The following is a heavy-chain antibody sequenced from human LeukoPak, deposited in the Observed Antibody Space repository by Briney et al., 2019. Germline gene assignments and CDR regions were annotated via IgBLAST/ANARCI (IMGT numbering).Heavy chain of an antibody. D-gene: IGHD4-17*01. V-gene: IGHV3-11*01. Sequence: GGSLRLSCAASGFTFSDYYMSWIRQAPGKGLEWVSYISSSGSTIYYADSVKGRFTISRDNAKNSLYLQMNSLRAEDTAVYCCARDHDYGDYEGWFDPWGQGTLVTVSS. CDR2: ISSSGSTI. CDR1: GFTFSDYY. CDR3: ARDHDYGDYEGWFDP. J-gene: IGHJ5*02.